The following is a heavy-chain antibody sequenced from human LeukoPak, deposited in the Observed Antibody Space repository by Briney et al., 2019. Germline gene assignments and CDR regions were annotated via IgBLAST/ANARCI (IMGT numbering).Heavy chain of an antibody. CDR2: IRSKANSYAT. CDR1: GFTFSGSA. Sequence: QPGGSLKLSRAASGFTFSGSAMHWVRQASGKGLEWVGRIRSKANSYATAYAASVKGRFTISRDDSKNTAYLQMNSLKTEDTAVYYCTRLLGAADTTWGQGTLVTVSS. CDR3: TRLLGAADTT. J-gene: IGHJ5*02. V-gene: IGHV3-73*01. D-gene: IGHD6-13*01.